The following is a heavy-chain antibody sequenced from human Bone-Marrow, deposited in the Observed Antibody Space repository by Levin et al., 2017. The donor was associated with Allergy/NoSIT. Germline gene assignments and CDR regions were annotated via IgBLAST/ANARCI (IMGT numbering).Heavy chain of an antibody. CDR2: ISWNSDYI. Sequence: SLKISCASSGFLFDDFGMHWVRQAPGKGLEWVSGISWNSDYIYYADSVKGRFTISRNNAKMSLSLQMNSLRPEDTALYYCIRGSRSVPTTEFDYWGQGTLVTVSS. CDR1: GFLFDDFG. CDR3: IRGSRSVPTTEFDY. V-gene: IGHV3-9*01. J-gene: IGHJ4*02. D-gene: IGHD4/OR15-4a*01.